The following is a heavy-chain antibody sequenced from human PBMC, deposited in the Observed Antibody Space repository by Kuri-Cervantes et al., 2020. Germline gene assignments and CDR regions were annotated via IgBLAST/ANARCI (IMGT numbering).Heavy chain of an antibody. CDR3: ARVDCRGYTCYVPSHGFDI. D-gene: IGHD2-15*01. Sequence: GGSLRLSCAASGFTFSSYAMHWVRQAPGKGLEWVSYISSSGSTIYYADSVKGRFTISRDNAKNSLYLQMNSLRDEDTAVYYCARVDCRGYTCYVPSHGFDIWGQGTMVTVSS. CDR1: GFTFSSYA. CDR2: ISSSGSTI. V-gene: IGHV3-48*02. J-gene: IGHJ3*02.